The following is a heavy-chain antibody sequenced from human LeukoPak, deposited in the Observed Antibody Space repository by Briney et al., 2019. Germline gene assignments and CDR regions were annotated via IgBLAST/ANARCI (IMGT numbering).Heavy chain of an antibody. J-gene: IGHJ4*02. CDR3: ARHFVTFPHYFDY. D-gene: IGHD2-21*01. V-gene: IGHV4-39*01. Sequence: SETLSLTCTVSGGSISSFYWGWIRQPPGKGLEWIGSISYSGSTYYNPSLKSRVTISVDTSKNQFSLRLSSVTAADTAVYYCARHFVTFPHYFDYWGQGTLVTVSS. CDR2: ISYSGST. CDR1: GGSISSFY.